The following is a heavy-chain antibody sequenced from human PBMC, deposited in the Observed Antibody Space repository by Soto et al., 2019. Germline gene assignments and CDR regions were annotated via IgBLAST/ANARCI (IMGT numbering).Heavy chain of an antibody. CDR1: VFTFSSYA. CDR3: AREMLLWFGELLGALDY. CDR2: ISYDGSNK. V-gene: IGHV3-30-3*01. J-gene: IGHJ4*02. D-gene: IGHD3-10*01. Sequence: QVQLVESGGGVVQPGRSLRLSCAASVFTFSSYAMHWVRQAPGKGLEWVAVISYDGSNKYYADSVKGRFTISRDNSKNTLYLQMNSLRAEDTAVYYCAREMLLWFGELLGALDYWGQGTLVTVSS.